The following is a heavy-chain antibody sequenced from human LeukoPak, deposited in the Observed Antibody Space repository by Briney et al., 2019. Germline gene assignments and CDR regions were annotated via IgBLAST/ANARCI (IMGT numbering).Heavy chain of an antibody. CDR1: GGSFSGYY. Sequence: SETLSLTCAVYGGSFSGYYWNWIRQPAGKGLEWIGRIYTSGSTNYNPSLKSRVTISVDTSKNQFSLKLSSVTAADTAVYYCARGLWFGDENPPYFDYWGQGTLVTVSS. CDR2: IYTSGST. CDR3: ARGLWFGDENPPYFDY. D-gene: IGHD3-10*01. V-gene: IGHV4-59*10. J-gene: IGHJ4*02.